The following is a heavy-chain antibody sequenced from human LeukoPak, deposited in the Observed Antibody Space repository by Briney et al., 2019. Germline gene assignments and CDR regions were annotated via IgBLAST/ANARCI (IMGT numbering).Heavy chain of an antibody. J-gene: IGHJ3*02. CDR2: ISGSGGST. Sequence: PGGSLRLSCAASGFTFSSYAMSWVRQAPGKGLEWVSAISGSGGSTYYADSVKGRFTISRDNSKNTLYLQTNSLRAEDTALYYCARVSRSGSLDMHFDIWGQGTMVTVSS. V-gene: IGHV3-23*01. CDR1: GFTFSSYA. D-gene: IGHD1-26*01. CDR3: ARVSRSGSLDMHFDI.